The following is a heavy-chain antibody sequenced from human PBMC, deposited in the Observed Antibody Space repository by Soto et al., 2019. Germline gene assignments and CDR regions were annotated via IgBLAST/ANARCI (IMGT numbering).Heavy chain of an antibody. J-gene: IGHJ6*02. CDR3: AKGTMIAAAGMPYYYYGMDV. Sequence: GGSLRLSCAASGFTFSSYAMSWVRQAPGKGLEWVSAISGSGGSTYYADSVKGRFTISRDNSKNTLYLQMNSLRAEDTAVYYCAKGTMIAAAGMPYYYYGMDVWGQGTTVTVSS. V-gene: IGHV3-23*01. CDR2: ISGSGGST. CDR1: GFTFSSYA. D-gene: IGHD6-13*01.